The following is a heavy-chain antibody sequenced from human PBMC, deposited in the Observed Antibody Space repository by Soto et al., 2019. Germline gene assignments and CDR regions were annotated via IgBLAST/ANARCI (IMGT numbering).Heavy chain of an antibody. CDR1: GGSLSSYY. D-gene: IGHD3-22*01. CDR3: ARDWMDYSDSSGYYYGGVFDY. J-gene: IGHJ4*02. CDR2: TYFIGTT. Sequence: SETLFLTCTVSGGSLSSYYWSWIRQPPGKGLEWIGYTYFIGTTNYNPSLKSRVTISVDTSKNQFSLKLSSVTAADTAVYYCARDWMDYSDSSGYYYGGVFDYWGQGTLDPVSS. V-gene: IGHV4-59*12.